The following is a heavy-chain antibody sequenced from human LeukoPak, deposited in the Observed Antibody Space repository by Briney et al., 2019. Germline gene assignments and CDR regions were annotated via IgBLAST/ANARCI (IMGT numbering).Heavy chain of an antibody. V-gene: IGHV3-66*01. CDR2: IFTGGST. CDR3: AVDGGYNRFDP. CDR1: GFTVTNNY. J-gene: IGHJ5*02. D-gene: IGHD3-16*01. Sequence: GGSLRLSCAASGFTVTNNYMNWARQAPGKGLEWVSVIFTGGSTHYADSVKGRFTISRDNSKNTLYLQMNSLRAEDTAIYYCAVDGGYNRFDPWGQGTLVTVPS.